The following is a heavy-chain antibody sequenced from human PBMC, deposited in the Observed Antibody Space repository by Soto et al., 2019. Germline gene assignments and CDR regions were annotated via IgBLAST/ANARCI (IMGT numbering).Heavy chain of an antibody. D-gene: IGHD6-19*01. Sequence: SETLSLTCAVYGGSFSGYYWSWIRQPPGKGLEWIGEINHSGSTNYNPSLKSRVTISVDTSKNQFSLKLSSVTAADTAVYYCARGVRRYSSGWQYDYWGQGTLVTVSS. V-gene: IGHV4-34*01. CDR2: INHSGST. CDR3: ARGVRRYSSGWQYDY. CDR1: GGSFSGYY. J-gene: IGHJ4*02.